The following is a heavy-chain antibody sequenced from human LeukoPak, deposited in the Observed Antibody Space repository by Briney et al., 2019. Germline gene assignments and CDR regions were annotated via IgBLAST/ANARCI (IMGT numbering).Heavy chain of an antibody. D-gene: IGHD2-2*01. CDR1: GGSFSGYY. V-gene: IGHV4-34*01. J-gene: IGHJ4*02. CDR2: INHSGST. Sequence: SEALSLTCAVYGGSFSGYYWSWIRQPPGKGLEWIGEINHSGSTNYNPSLKSRVTISVDKSKNQFSLKLSSVTAADTAVYYCARVVVVVPAARRVYFDYWGQGTLVTVSS. CDR3: ARVVVVVPAARRVYFDY.